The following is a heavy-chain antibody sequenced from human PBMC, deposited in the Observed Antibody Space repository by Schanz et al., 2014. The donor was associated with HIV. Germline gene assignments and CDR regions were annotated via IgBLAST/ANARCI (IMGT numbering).Heavy chain of an antibody. Sequence: VQLVESGGGLVQPGRSLRLSCTGSGFNFDDYVMYWVRQAPGKGLEWVAVIWHDGSSKYYADSVKGRFTISRDNAKNSLYLQMNSLRVEDTALFYCARRRADQKTFDYWGQGALVTVSS. CDR2: IWHDGSSK. CDR1: GFNFDDYV. V-gene: IGHV3-33*03. CDR3: ARRRADQKTFDY. D-gene: IGHD2-2*01. J-gene: IGHJ4*02.